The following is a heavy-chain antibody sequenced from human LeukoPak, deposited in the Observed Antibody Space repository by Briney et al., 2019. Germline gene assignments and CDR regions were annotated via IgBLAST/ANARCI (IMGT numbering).Heavy chain of an antibody. D-gene: IGHD2-8*01. J-gene: IGHJ3*02. CDR3: ARGIGMQSNAFDI. Sequence: SQTLSLTCAVSGGSISSGGYSWSWLRQPPGKGLEWIGYIYHSGSTYYNPSLKSRVTISVDRSKNQFSLKLSSVTAADTAVYYCARGIGMQSNAFDIWGQGTMVTVSS. CDR1: GGSISSGGYS. V-gene: IGHV4-30-2*01. CDR2: IYHSGST.